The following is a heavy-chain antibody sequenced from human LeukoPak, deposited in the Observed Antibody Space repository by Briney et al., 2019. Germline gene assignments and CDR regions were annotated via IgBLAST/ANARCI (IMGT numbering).Heavy chain of an antibody. CDR1: GGSISSGGYY. CDR3: ARAVRDPDYDIFAGGAFDI. CDR2: IYTSGST. Sequence: SETLSLTCTVSGGSISSGGYYWSWIRQPAGKGLEWIGRIYTSGSTNYNPSLKSRVTMSVDTSKNQFSLKLSSVTAADTAVYYCARAVRDPDYDIFAGGAFDIWGQGTMVTVSS. V-gene: IGHV4-61*02. J-gene: IGHJ3*02. D-gene: IGHD3-9*01.